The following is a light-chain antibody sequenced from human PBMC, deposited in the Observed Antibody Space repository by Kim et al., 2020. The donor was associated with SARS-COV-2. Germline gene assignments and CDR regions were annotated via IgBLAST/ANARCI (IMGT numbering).Light chain of an antibody. CDR3: SSYAGSDNYV. Sequence: QSALTQPPSASGSPGQSVTISCTGTSSDVGHYNHVSWYQQHPGKAPKLMIYEVSKRPSGVPDRFSGSKSGNTASLTVSGLQAEDEADYYCSSYAGSDNYVFGTGTKVTVL. CDR1: SSDVGHYNH. CDR2: EVS. J-gene: IGLJ1*01. V-gene: IGLV2-8*01.